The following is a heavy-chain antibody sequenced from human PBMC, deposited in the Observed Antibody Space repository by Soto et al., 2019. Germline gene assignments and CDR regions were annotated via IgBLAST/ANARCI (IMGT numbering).Heavy chain of an antibody. J-gene: IGHJ4*02. V-gene: IGHV1-69*12. Sequence: QVQLVQSGAEVKKPGSSVKVSCKASGGTFSSYAISWVRQAPGQGLEWMGGIIPIFGTANYAQKFQGRVTITADESTSTAYMELRSLRSEDTAVYYCAIDSEGSSYESRGYFGYWGKGTLVTVSS. CDR2: IIPIFGTA. CDR1: GGTFSSYA. CDR3: AIDSEGSSYESRGYFGY. D-gene: IGHD3-22*01.